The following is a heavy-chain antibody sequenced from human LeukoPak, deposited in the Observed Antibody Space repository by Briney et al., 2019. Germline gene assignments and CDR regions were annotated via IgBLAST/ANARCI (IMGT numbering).Heavy chain of an antibody. CDR1: GGSISSYY. V-gene: IGHV4-59*01. Sequence: PSETLSLTCTVSGGSISSYYWSWIRQPLGKGPEWIGYIYSNGITNYNPSLKSRVTISVDTSKNQFSLKLRSVAAADTAVYYCARGLRGVRGVIISYYYYMDVWGKGTTVTISS. CDR2: IYSNGIT. D-gene: IGHD3-10*01. J-gene: IGHJ6*03. CDR3: ARGLRGVRGVIISYYYYMDV.